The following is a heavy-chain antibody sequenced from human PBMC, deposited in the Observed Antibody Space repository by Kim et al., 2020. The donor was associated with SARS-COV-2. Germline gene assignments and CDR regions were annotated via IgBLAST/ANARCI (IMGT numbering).Heavy chain of an antibody. J-gene: IGHJ5*02. CDR2: ISAYNGNT. D-gene: IGHD6-6*01. CDR1: GYTFTSYG. CDR3: ANVYSSSSSGNWFDP. V-gene: IGHV1-18*01. Sequence: ASVKVSCKASGYTFTSYGISWVRQAPGQGLEWMGWISAYNGNTNYAQKLQGRVTMTTDTSTSTAYMELRSLRSDDTAVYYCANVYSSSSSGNWFDPWGQGALVTVSS.